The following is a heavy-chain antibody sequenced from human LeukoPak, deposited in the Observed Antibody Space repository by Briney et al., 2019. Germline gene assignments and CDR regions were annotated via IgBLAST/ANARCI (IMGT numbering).Heavy chain of an antibody. D-gene: IGHD6-19*01. CDR2: IYYSGST. J-gene: IGHJ5*02. Sequence: LETLSFTCTVSGGSISSSSYYWGWIRQPPGKGLEWIGSIYYSGSTYYNPSLKSRVTISVDTSKNQFSLKLSSVTAADTAVYYCARDKQQWLVGNWFDPWGQGTLVTVSS. V-gene: IGHV4-39*07. CDR1: GGSISSSSYY. CDR3: ARDKQQWLVGNWFDP.